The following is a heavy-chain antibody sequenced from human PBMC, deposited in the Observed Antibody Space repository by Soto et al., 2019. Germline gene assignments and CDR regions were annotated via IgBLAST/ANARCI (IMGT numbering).Heavy chain of an antibody. CDR3: ARDIRGYSRAFDY. D-gene: IGHD5-18*01. CDR2: IYSSGST. CDR1: GDSGTSDSYY. Sequence: PSEALSVTCTVSGDSGTSDSYYWTWIRQPPGKGLEWIGHIYSSGSTKYNPSLQSRVTISLDTSSNQFSLELTSVTAADTAIYYCARDIRGYSRAFDYWGQGTLVPVSS. V-gene: IGHV4-61*01. J-gene: IGHJ4*02.